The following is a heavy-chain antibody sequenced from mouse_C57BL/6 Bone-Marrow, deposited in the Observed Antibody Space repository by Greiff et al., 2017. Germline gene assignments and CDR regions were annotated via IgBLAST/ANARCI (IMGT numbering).Heavy chain of an antibody. CDR1: GYTFTDYE. Sequence: VQLQESGAELVRPGASVTLSCKASGYTFTDYEMHWVKQTPVHGLEWIGAIDPETGGTAYTQKFKGKAILTADKSSSTAYMELRSLTSEDSAVYYCTWERTVEYYFDYWGQGTTLTVSS. CDR2: IDPETGGT. CDR3: TWERTVEYYFDY. V-gene: IGHV1-15*01. D-gene: IGHD1-1*01. J-gene: IGHJ2*01.